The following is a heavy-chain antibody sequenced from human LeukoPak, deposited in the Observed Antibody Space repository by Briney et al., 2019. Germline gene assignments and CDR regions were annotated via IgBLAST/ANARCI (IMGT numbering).Heavy chain of an antibody. CDR1: GFTFSSYG. V-gene: IGHV3-30*18. Sequence: PGGSLRLSCAASGFTFSSYGMHWVRQAPGKGLEWVAVISYDGNNKYYADSVKGRFTISRDNSKNTLYLQMNSLRAEDTAVYYCAKPPGERSSIGGFDYWGQGTLLTVSS. CDR2: ISYDGNNK. CDR3: AKPPGERSSIGGFDY. D-gene: IGHD7-27*01. J-gene: IGHJ4*02.